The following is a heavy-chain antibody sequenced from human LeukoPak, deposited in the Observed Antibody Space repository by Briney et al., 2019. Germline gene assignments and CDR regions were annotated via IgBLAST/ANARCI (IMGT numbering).Heavy chain of an antibody. CDR1: GGSFSGYY. Sequence: PSETLSLTCAVYGGSFSGYYWSWIRQPPGKGLEWIGEINHSGSTNYNPSLKSRVTISVDTSKNQFSLKLSSVTAADTAVYYCARIKGYYDFWSGHRGRAYYFDYWGQGTLVTVSS. J-gene: IGHJ4*02. V-gene: IGHV4-34*01. CDR3: ARIKGYYDFWSGHRGRAYYFDY. D-gene: IGHD3-3*01. CDR2: INHSGST.